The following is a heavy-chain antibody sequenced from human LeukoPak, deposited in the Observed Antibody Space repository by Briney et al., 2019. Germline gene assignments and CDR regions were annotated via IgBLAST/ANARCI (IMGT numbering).Heavy chain of an antibody. CDR2: INPNSGGT. D-gene: IGHD6-6*01. J-gene: IGHJ4*02. Sequence: ASVKVSCKASGYTFTGHYMHWGRQAPGQGLEWMGWINPNSGGTNYAQKFQGRVTMTRDTSISTAYMELSRLRSDDTAVYYCARGAKSSSGYFDYWGQGTLVTVSS. CDR3: ARGAKSSSGYFDY. V-gene: IGHV1-2*02. CDR1: GYTFTGHY.